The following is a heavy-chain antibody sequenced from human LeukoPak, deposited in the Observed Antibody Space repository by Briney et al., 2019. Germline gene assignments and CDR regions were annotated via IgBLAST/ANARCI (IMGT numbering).Heavy chain of an antibody. Sequence: GGSLRLXCAASGFTFSSYWMHWARRAPGKGLMWVSRINSDGSITTYADSVKGRFTISRDNAKHTLYLQMNSLRAEDTAVYYCAKVDTYGLGLDYWGQGTLVTVSS. CDR1: GFTFSSYW. CDR3: AKVDTYGLGLDY. V-gene: IGHV3-74*01. CDR2: INSDGSIT. D-gene: IGHD5-18*01. J-gene: IGHJ4*02.